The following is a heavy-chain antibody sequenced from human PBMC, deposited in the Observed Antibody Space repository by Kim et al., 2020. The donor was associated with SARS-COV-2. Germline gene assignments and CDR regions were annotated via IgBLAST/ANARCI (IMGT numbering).Heavy chain of an antibody. Sequence: YAASVKGRFTISRDDSKSIAYLQMNSLKTEDTAVYYCTRDSDYGDYDSDYWGQGTLVTVSS. V-gene: IGHV3-49*02. J-gene: IGHJ4*02. D-gene: IGHD4-17*01. CDR3: TRDSDYGDYDSDY.